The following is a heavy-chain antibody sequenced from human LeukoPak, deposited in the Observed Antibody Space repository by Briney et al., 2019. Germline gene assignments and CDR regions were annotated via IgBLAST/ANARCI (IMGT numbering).Heavy chain of an antibody. CDR2: IWYDGSNK. J-gene: IGHJ3*02. CDR1: GFTFSSYG. Sequence: GGSLRLSCAASGFTFSSYGMHWVRQAPGKGLEWVAVIWYDGSNKYYADSVKGRFTISRDNSKNTLYLRMNSLRAEDTAVYYCARERGYSYGLPRDAFDIWGQGTMVTVSS. V-gene: IGHV3-33*01. D-gene: IGHD5-18*01. CDR3: ARERGYSYGLPRDAFDI.